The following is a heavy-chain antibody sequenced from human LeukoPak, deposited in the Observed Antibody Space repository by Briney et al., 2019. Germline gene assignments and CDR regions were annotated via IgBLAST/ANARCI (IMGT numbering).Heavy chain of an antibody. CDR2: ISHSGST. V-gene: IGHV4-38-2*02. J-gene: IGHJ3*02. Sequence: SETLSLTCTVSGGSLSSGYYWGWIRQPPGKGLKWIGSISHSGSTYYNPSLKSRVTISVDTSKNQFSLKLSSLTAADTAVYYCARVRDGYNDAYDIWGQGTMVTVTS. CDR1: GGSLSSGYY. D-gene: IGHD5-24*01. CDR3: ARVRDGYNDAYDI.